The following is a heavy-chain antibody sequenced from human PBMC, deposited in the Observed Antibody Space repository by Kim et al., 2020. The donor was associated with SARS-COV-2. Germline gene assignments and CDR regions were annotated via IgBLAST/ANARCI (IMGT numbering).Heavy chain of an antibody. V-gene: IGHV4-34*01. Sequence: LKSRVTISVDTSKNQFSLKLSSVTAADTAVYYCARTAAGPAIINTNWFDPWGQGTLVTVSS. CDR3: ARTAAGPAIINTNWFDP. J-gene: IGHJ5*02. D-gene: IGHD6-13*01.